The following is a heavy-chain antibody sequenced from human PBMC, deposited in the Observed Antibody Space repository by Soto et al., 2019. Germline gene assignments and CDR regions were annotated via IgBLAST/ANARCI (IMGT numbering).Heavy chain of an antibody. CDR2: ISSSGSTI. D-gene: IGHD3-22*01. Sequence: GGSLRLSCAASGFTFSSYEMNWVPQAPGKGLEWVSYISSSGSTIYYADSVKGRFTISRDNAKNSLYLQMNSLRAEDTAVYYCAQHYDSSGFGLDYWGQGTLVTVSS. J-gene: IGHJ4*02. V-gene: IGHV3-48*03. CDR3: AQHYDSSGFGLDY. CDR1: GFTFSSYE.